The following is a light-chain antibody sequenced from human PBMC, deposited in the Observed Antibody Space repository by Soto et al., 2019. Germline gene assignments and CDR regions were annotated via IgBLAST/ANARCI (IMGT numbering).Light chain of an antibody. J-gene: IGLJ1*01. CDR3: SSYAGSNIYV. V-gene: IGLV2-8*01. CDR1: SSDVGGYNF. Sequence: QSALAQPPSASGSPGQSVTISCTGTSSDVGGYNFVSWYQHHPGKAPKVIIYEVSKRPSGVPNRFSDSKSGNTASLTVSGLQAEDEADYYCSSYAGSNIYVFGTGTQLTVL. CDR2: EVS.